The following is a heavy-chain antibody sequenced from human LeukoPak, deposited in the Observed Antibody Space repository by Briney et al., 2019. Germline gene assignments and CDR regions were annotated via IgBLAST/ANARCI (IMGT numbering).Heavy chain of an antibody. V-gene: IGHV7-4-1*02. CDR1: GYTFTSYA. D-gene: IGHD5-18*01. J-gene: IGHJ4*02. Sequence: ASVKVSCKASGYTFTSYAMNWVRQAPGQGLEWMGWINTNTGNPTYAQGFTGRFVFSLDTSVSTAYLQISSLKAEDTAVYYCAREEYSYGYPPFDYWGQGTLVTVSS. CDR3: AREEYSYGYPPFDY. CDR2: INTNTGNP.